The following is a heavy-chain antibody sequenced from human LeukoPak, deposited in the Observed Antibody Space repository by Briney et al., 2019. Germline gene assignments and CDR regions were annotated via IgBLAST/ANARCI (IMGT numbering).Heavy chain of an antibody. D-gene: IGHD2-15*01. CDR2: IYYTGSN. CDR1: GSTISSTSHH. Sequence: SETLSLTCTVSGSTISSTSHHWGWIRQPPGKGLVWVGSIYYTGSNYQNPSLKSRVTMSLDMSKKQFSLELSSVTAADTAVYHCARDGCGGSCLHYYYTYMDVWGKGTTVTISS. V-gene: IGHV4-39*07. CDR3: ARDGCGGSCLHYYYTYMDV. J-gene: IGHJ6*03.